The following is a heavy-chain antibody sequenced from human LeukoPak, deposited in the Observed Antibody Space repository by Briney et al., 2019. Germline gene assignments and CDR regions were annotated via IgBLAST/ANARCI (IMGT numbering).Heavy chain of an antibody. V-gene: IGHV3-23*01. J-gene: IGHJ4*02. CDR2: ISGSAGST. CDR1: GFTFSSYA. D-gene: IGHD2-2*01. Sequence: GGSLRLSCATSGFTFSSYAMSWVRQAPGKGLEWVSAISGSAGSTYYADSVEGRFTISRDNSKNTLYLQMNSLRAEDTAVYYCAKGPYIVVVPAAMTAVGWGQGTLVTVSS. CDR3: AKGPYIVVVPAAMTAVG.